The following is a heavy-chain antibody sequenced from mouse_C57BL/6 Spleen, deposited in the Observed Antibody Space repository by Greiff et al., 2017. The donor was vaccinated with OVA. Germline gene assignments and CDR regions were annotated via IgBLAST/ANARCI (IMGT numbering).Heavy chain of an antibody. CDR1: GYTFTSYD. CDR3: ARRRDGGDYYAMDY. CDR2: IYPRDGST. J-gene: IGHJ4*01. D-gene: IGHD2-3*01. Sequence: QVQLQQSGPELVKPGASVKLSCKASGYTFTSYDINWVKQRPGQGLEWIGWIYPRDGSTKYNEKFKGKATLTVDTSSSTAYMELHSLTSEDSAVYFCARRRDGGDYYAMDYWGQGTSVTVSS. V-gene: IGHV1-85*01.